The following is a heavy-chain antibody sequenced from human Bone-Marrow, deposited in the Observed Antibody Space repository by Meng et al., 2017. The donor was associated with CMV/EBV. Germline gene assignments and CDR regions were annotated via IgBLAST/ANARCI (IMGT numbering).Heavy chain of an antibody. CDR1: GFTFSDAW. Sequence: GGSLRLSCAASGFTFSDAWMNWVRQAPGKGLEWVGRIQSKGDGGTTDYAAPVKGRFIISRDDSKNTLYLQMNSLKTEDTAVYYCAAGWDIVVVPADYYYYYGMDVWGQGTTVTGSS. V-gene: IGHV3-15*01. CDR3: AAGWDIVVVPADYYYYYGMDV. CDR2: IQSKGDGGTT. D-gene: IGHD2-2*01. J-gene: IGHJ6*01.